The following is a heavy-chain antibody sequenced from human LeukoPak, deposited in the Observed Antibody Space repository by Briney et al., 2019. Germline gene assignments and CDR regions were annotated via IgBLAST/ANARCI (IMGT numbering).Heavy chain of an antibody. J-gene: IGHJ4*02. D-gene: IGHD1-26*01. Sequence: PSETLSLTCTVSGGSISSYYWSWIRQPPGKGLEWIGYIYYSGSTNYNPSLKSRVTISVDTSKNQFSLKLSSVTAADTAVYYCASGEVGAVRYYFDYWGQGTLVTVSS. V-gene: IGHV4-59*01. CDR1: GGSISSYY. CDR3: ASGEVGAVRYYFDY. CDR2: IYYSGST.